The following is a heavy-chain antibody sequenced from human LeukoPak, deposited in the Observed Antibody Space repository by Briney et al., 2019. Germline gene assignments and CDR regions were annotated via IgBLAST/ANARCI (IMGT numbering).Heavy chain of an antibody. CDR3: ARVGSSSSFFDY. CDR1: GGSISSGGYY. Sequence: SETLSLTCTVSGGSISSGGYYWSWIRQPPGKGLEWIGYIYHSGSTNYNPSLKSRVTISVDTSKNQFSLKLSSVTAADTAVYYCARVGSSSSFFDYWGQGALVTVSS. CDR2: IYHSGST. J-gene: IGHJ4*02. D-gene: IGHD6-6*01. V-gene: IGHV4-61*08.